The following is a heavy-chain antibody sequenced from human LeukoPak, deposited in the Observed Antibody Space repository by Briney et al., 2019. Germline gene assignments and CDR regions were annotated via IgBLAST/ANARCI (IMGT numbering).Heavy chain of an antibody. CDR2: ISSSSSYI. CDR3: AKAPRITIFGVVITYFDY. Sequence: GGSLRLSCAASGFTFSSYSMNWVRQAPGKGLEWVSSISSSSSYIYYADSVKGRFTISRDNAKNSLYLQMNSLRAEDTAVYYCAKAPRITIFGVVITYFDYWGQGTLVTVSS. CDR1: GFTFSSYS. V-gene: IGHV3-21*01. D-gene: IGHD3-3*01. J-gene: IGHJ4*02.